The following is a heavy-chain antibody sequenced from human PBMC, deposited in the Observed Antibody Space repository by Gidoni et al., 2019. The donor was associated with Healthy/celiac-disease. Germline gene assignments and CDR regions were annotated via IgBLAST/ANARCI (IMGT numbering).Heavy chain of an antibody. CDR1: GGTFSSYA. D-gene: IGHD1-26*01. V-gene: IGHV1-69*01. CDR2: IIHIFGTA. Sequence: QVQLVQSGAEGKKPGSSVKVSCKAPGGTFSSYAISWVRQAPGQGLEWMGGIIHIFGTANYAQKFQGRVTITADESTSTAYMELSSLRSEDTAVYYCARTPLRSELPYYYYMDVWGKGTTVTVSS. CDR3: ARTPLRSELPYYYYMDV. J-gene: IGHJ6*03.